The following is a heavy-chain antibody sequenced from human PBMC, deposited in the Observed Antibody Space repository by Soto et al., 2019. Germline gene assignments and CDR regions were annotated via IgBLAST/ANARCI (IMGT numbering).Heavy chain of an antibody. V-gene: IGHV6-1*01. CDR3: AKGDNLGPKTGYAFDP. J-gene: IGHJ5*02. D-gene: IGHD5-12*01. CDR1: GDSVSSNTAS. CDR2: TYFRSKWYN. Sequence: SQTLSLTCAISGDSVSSNTASWNWIRQSPSRGLEWLGRTYFRSKWYNDYAVSVKSRIIINPDTSNNQFSLRLNSVTPEDTAVYFCAKGDNLGPKTGYAFDPWGQGIMVTV.